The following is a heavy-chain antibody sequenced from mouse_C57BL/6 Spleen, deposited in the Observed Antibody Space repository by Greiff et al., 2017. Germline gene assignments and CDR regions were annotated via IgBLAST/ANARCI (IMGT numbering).Heavy chain of an antibody. CDR2: INPYNGDT. J-gene: IGHJ4*01. Sequence: VQLKESGPELVKPGDSVKISCKASGYSFTGYFMNWVMQSHGKSLEWIGRINPYNGDTFYNQKFKGKATLTVDKSSSTAHMKLRSLTSEDSAVYYCARWYYGSSLYAMDYWGQGTSVTVSS. D-gene: IGHD1-1*01. CDR3: ARWYYGSSLYAMDY. CDR1: GYSFTGYF. V-gene: IGHV1-20*01.